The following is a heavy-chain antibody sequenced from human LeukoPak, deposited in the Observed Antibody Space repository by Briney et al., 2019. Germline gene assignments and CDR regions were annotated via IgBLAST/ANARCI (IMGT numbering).Heavy chain of an antibody. Sequence: TGGSLRLSCAASGFTFNSYAMSWVRQAPEKGLEWVATISGSGGGTNYADSVKGRFTISRDNAKNSLYLQMNSLRAEDTAVYYCAISVYDSSGYARAFDYWGQGTLVTVSS. J-gene: IGHJ4*02. CDR3: AISVYDSSGYARAFDY. V-gene: IGHV3-23*01. D-gene: IGHD3-22*01. CDR1: GFTFNSYA. CDR2: ISGSGGGT.